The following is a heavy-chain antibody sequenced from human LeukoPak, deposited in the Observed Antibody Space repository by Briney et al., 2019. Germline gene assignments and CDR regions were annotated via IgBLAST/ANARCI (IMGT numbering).Heavy chain of an antibody. CDR3: ARSIGGAFDY. D-gene: IGHD3-10*01. CDR2: ISSSSIYV. CDR1: GFTFSTYS. V-gene: IGHV3-21*01. Sequence: GGSLRLSCAASGFTFSTYSMNWARPAPGGGLEWVSSISSSSIYVYYADSVKGRFTISRDNAKNSLYLQMNSLRAEDTAVYYCARSIGGAFDYWGQGTLVTVSS. J-gene: IGHJ4*02.